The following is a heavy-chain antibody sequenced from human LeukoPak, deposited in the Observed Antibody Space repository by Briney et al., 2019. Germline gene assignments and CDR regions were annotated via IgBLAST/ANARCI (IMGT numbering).Heavy chain of an antibody. D-gene: IGHD5-18*01. Sequence: PSETLSLTCAVYGGSFSGYYWSWVRQPPGKGLEWIGEINHSGSTNYNPSLKSRVTISVDTSKNQFSLKPSSVTAADTAVYYCARGRRIQLWLGVEYFQHWGQGTLVTVSS. J-gene: IGHJ1*01. CDR3: ARGRRIQLWLGVEYFQH. CDR2: INHSGST. CDR1: GGSFSGYY. V-gene: IGHV4-34*01.